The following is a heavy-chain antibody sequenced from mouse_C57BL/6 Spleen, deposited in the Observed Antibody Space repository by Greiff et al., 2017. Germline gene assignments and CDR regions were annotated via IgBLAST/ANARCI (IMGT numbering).Heavy chain of an antibody. J-gene: IGHJ4*01. Sequence: EVNVVESGGGLVKPGGSLKLSCAASGFTFSDYGMHWVRQAPGKGLEWVAYISSGSSTIYYADTVKGRFTISRDNAKNTLFLQMTSLGSEDTAMYYCARSLRGPSMDYWGQGTSVTVSS. V-gene: IGHV5-17*01. CDR2: ISSGSSTI. CDR3: ARSLRGPSMDY. CDR1: GFTFSDYG. D-gene: IGHD6-5*01.